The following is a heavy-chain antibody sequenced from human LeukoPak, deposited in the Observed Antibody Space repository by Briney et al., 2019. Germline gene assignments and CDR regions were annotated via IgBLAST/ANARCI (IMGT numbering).Heavy chain of an antibody. D-gene: IGHD3-22*01. Sequence: GGSLRLSCAASGFTVSSNYMSWVRQAPGEGLEWVSAIYSGGRTSYAASVKGGFTISRDNSKNTVYLQMNSLRAEDTAVYYCARESSSGYYLSYWGQGTLVTVSS. V-gene: IGHV3-66*01. J-gene: IGHJ4*02. CDR2: IYSGGRT. CDR1: GFTVSSNY. CDR3: ARESSSGYYLSY.